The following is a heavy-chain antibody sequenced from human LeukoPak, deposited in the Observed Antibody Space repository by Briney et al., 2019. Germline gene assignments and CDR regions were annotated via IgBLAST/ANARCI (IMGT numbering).Heavy chain of an antibody. CDR2: IKQDGSEK. Sequence: GGSLRLSCAASGFTFSSYWMSWVRQAPGKGLEWVANIKQDGSEKYYVDSVKGRFTISRDNAKNSLYLQMNSLRAEDTAVYYCARQIGSYYYYMDVWGKGTTVTISS. V-gene: IGHV3-7*01. CDR3: ARQIGSYYYYMDV. D-gene: IGHD6-25*01. J-gene: IGHJ6*03. CDR1: GFTFSSYW.